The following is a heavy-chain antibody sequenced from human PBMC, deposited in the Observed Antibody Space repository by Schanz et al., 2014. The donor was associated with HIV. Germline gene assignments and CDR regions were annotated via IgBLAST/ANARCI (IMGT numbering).Heavy chain of an antibody. CDR2: LYSGGRK. D-gene: IGHD1-1*01. V-gene: IGHV3-53*01. Sequence: EVQLVESGGGLIQPGGSLRLTCVAFGFTVSSNYMTWVRQAPGKGLEWVSVLYSGGRKYYADAVKGRFTISRDNAKNSLSLQMNSLRAEDTAVYYCTKEVPPDVWGQGTTVTVSS. CDR1: GFTVSSNY. CDR3: TKEVPPDV. J-gene: IGHJ6*02.